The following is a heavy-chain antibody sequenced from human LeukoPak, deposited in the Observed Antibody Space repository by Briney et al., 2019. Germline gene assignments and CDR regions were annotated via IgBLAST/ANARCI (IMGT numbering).Heavy chain of an antibody. Sequence: GESLKISCAASGFTFDDYAMHWVRQVPGKGLEWVSLISANGDIRDYGDSVKGRFTISRDNFKNSLYLQMNSLRNEDTALYYCVKDMIGLRAWFDSWGQGTLVTVSS. CDR2: ISANGDIR. V-gene: IGHV3-43*02. CDR1: GFTFDDYA. J-gene: IGHJ5*01. D-gene: IGHD3-16*01. CDR3: VKDMIGLRAWFDS.